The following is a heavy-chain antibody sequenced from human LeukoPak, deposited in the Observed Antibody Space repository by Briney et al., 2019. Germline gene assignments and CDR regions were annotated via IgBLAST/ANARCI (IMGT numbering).Heavy chain of an antibody. CDR1: GFIFSDYF. J-gene: IGHJ5*02. CDR3: ARIRFDCGTASCSKGVSMWFDP. CDR2: VTSSGDTT. D-gene: IGHD2-2*01. V-gene: IGHV3-11*01. Sequence: GGSLRLSCAGSGFIFSDYFMTWMRQAPGKGPELVSYVTSSGDTTYHADSVKGRFTISRDNVKNSLSLQMKSLRAEDTAMYFCARIRFDCGTASCSKGVSMWFDPWGQGTLVTVSS.